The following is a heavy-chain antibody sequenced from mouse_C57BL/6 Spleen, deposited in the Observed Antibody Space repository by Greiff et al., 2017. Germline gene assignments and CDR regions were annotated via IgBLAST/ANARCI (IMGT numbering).Heavy chain of an antibody. CDR3: ARSYGERLYYAMDY. V-gene: IGHV3-6*01. CDR1: GYSITSGYY. D-gene: IGHD1-1*01. CDR2: ISYDGSN. J-gene: IGHJ4*01. Sequence: VQLKESGPGLVKPSQSLSLSCSVTGYSITSGYYRNWIRQFPGNKLEWMGFISYDGSNNYNPSLKNRFTITRDTSKNQFFLKLQSVTTEDTATYYSARSYGERLYYAMDYWGQGTSVTVSS.